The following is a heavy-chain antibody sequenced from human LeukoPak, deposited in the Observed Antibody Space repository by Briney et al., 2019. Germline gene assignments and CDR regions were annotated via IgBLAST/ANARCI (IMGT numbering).Heavy chain of an antibody. D-gene: IGHD1-7*01. CDR2: IRYDGSNK. V-gene: IGHV3-30*02. CDR1: GFTFSSYA. CDR3: AKGELPLSLFDP. Sequence: GGSLRLSCAASGFTFSSYAMSWVRQAPGKGLEWVAFIRYDGSNKYYADSVKGRFTISRDNSKNTLYLQMNSLRAEDTAVYYCAKGELPLSLFDPWGQGTLVTVSS. J-gene: IGHJ5*02.